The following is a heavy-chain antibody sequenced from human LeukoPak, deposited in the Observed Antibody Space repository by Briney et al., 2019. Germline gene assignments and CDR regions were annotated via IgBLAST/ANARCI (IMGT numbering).Heavy chain of an antibody. Sequence: KPSETLSLTCAVSGGSLSEFYWNWIRQSPVKGLEWIGEVNYSGSTAYNPSLKSRVTIPVDASKNQFSLTVSSLTAADTAVYYCARVGDLYRAHRVRGLSPDYYYMDVWGKGTTVTVSS. V-gene: IGHV4-34*01. J-gene: IGHJ6*03. CDR2: VNYSGST. CDR3: ARVGDLYRAHRVRGLSPDYYYMDV. CDR1: GGSLSEFY. D-gene: IGHD3-10*01.